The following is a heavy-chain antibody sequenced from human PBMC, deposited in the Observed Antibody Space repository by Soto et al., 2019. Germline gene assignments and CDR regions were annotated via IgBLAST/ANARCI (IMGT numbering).Heavy chain of an antibody. D-gene: IGHD2-15*01. CDR3: AREDMSETFHYDY. CDR1: GGSISSGGYS. Sequence: SETLSLTCAVSGGSISSGGYSWSWIRQPPGKGLEWIGYVYRSGTTNSNPALKSRVTVSEDKWKNQFSLSLNSVTAADTAVYYCAREDMSETFHYDYWGPGIQVTVSS. CDR2: VYRSGTT. V-gene: IGHV4-30-2*01. J-gene: IGHJ4*02.